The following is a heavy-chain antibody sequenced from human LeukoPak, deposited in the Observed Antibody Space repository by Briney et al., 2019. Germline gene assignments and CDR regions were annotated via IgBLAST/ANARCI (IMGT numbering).Heavy chain of an antibody. CDR1: GGSFSGYY. CDR2: INHSGRT. D-gene: IGHD3-9*01. CDR3: ARGRGYDILTGYGDFDY. V-gene: IGHV4-34*01. Sequence: SETLSLTCAVYGGSFSGYYWNWIRQPPGKGLEWIGEINHSGRTNCNLSLKSRVIISVDTSKNQFSLKLSSVTAADTAVYYCARGRGYDILTGYGDFDYWGQGTLVTVSS. J-gene: IGHJ4*02.